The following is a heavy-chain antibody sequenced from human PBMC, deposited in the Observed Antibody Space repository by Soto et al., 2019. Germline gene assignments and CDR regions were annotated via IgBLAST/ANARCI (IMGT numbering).Heavy chain of an antibody. J-gene: IGHJ4*02. CDR1: GFTFDDYT. CDR2: ISWDGGTA. Sequence: EVQLVESGGVVVQPGGSLRLSCAVSGFTFDDYTMHWVRQAPGKGLEWVSLISWDGGTAYYAGSVKGRFTISRDNSKNSLFLQMNSLRTEDTALYYCASGYRSTEIDYCGQGTLVTVSP. V-gene: IGHV3-43*01. CDR3: ASGYRSTEIDY. D-gene: IGHD5-12*01.